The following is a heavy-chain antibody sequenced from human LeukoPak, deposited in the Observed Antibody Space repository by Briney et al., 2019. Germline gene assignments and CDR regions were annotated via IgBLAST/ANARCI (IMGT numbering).Heavy chain of an antibody. D-gene: IGHD6-19*01. CDR1: GGSISRYY. CDR3: ARAVDSGWYVFDY. V-gene: IGHV4-59*01. J-gene: IGHJ4*02. Sequence: SETLSLTCTVSGGSISRYYWSWIRLPPGKGLEWIGYIYYSGSTNYNPSLKSRVTISVDTSKNQFSLELSSVTAADTAVYYCARAVDSGWYVFDYWGQGTLVTVSS. CDR2: IYYSGST.